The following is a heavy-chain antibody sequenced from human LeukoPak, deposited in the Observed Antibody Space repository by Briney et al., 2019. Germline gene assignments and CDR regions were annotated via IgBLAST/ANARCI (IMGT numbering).Heavy chain of an antibody. D-gene: IGHD2-2*01. CDR1: GFSFSTYA. V-gene: IGHV3-30-3*01. J-gene: IGHJ4*02. CDR2: ISYDGSNK. Sequence: GSLRLSCAASGFSFSTYALHWVRQAPGKGLEWVAVISYDGSNKYYADSVKGRFTISRDNSKNTLYLQMNSLRAEDTAVYYCARDARVSIVVVPAAIAYWGQGTLVTVSS. CDR3: ARDARVSIVVVPAAIAY.